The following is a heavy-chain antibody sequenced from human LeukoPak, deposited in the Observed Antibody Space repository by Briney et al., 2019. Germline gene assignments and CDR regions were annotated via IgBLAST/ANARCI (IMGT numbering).Heavy chain of an antibody. D-gene: IGHD2-15*01. J-gene: IGHJ6*03. Sequence: PSETLSLTCTVSGGSISSYYWSWIRQPPGKGLEWIGYIYYSGSTNYNPSLKSRVTISVDTSKNQFSLKLSSVTAADTAVYYCARRLYCSGGICPIPYYYYYMDVWGKGTTVTVSS. CDR3: ARRLYCSGGICPIPYYYYYMDV. CDR2: IYYSGST. V-gene: IGHV4-59*01. CDR1: GGSISSYY.